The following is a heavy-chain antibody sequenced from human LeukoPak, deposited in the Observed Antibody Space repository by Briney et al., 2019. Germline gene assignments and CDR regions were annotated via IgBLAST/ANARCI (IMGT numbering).Heavy chain of an antibody. V-gene: IGHV1-18*01. Sequence: ASVKVSCKASGGTFSSYAISWVRQAPGQGLEWMGWISAYNGNTNYAQKLQGRVTMTTDTSTSTAYMELRSLRSDDTAVYYCRTGYYGSGIDAFDIWGQGTMVTVSS. CDR3: RTGYYGSGIDAFDI. J-gene: IGHJ3*02. CDR1: GGTFSSYA. CDR2: ISAYNGNT. D-gene: IGHD3-10*01.